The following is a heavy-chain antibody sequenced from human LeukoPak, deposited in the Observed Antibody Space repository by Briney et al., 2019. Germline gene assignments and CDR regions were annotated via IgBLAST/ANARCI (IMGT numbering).Heavy chain of an antibody. Sequence: PSETLSLTCAVYGGSFSGYYWSWIRQPPGKGLEWIGEINHSGSTNYNPSLKSRVTISVDTSKDQFSLKLSSVTAADTAVYYCAGISFWGGYKTDYWGQGTLVTVSS. CDR3: AGISFWGGYKTDY. CDR2: INHSGST. J-gene: IGHJ4*02. V-gene: IGHV4-34*01. D-gene: IGHD3-3*01. CDR1: GGSFSGYY.